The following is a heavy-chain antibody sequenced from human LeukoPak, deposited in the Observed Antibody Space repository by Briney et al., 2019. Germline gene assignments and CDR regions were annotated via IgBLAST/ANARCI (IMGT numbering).Heavy chain of an antibody. CDR1: GGSISSYY. V-gene: IGHV4-59*08. J-gene: IGHJ1*01. CDR3: ARSYSSGGNVALFQH. Sequence: KPSGTPSLTCTVSGGSISSYYWGWIRQPPGEGLEWIGYIHYSGSTNYNSSLKSRVTISVDTSKNQFSLKLSSVTAADTAVYYCARSYSSGGNVALFQHWGQGTLVTVSS. CDR2: IHYSGST. D-gene: IGHD6-19*01.